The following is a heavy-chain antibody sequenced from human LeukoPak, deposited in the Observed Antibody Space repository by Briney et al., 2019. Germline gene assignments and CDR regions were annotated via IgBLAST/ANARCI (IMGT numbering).Heavy chain of an antibody. CDR1: AFTVSSNY. V-gene: IGHV3-53*01. Sequence: PGGSLRLSCAASAFTVSSNYVSCVRQAPGKWLGWVSVIYSGGSRYYADSVMGRFTISRDNSKNTLYLQMNSLRAEDTAVYYCASYDCWSGYQSTMDVWGQGTTVTVSS. D-gene: IGHD3-3*01. CDR3: ASYDCWSGYQSTMDV. CDR2: IYSGGSR. J-gene: IGHJ6*02.